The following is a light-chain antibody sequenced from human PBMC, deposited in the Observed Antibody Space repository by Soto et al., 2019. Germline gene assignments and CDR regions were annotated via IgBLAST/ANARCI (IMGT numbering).Light chain of an antibody. CDR2: KAS. V-gene: IGKV1-5*03. Sequence: DIQMTQSPSTLSGSVGDRVTITCRASQTISSWLAWYQQKPGKAPKLLIYKASTLKSGVPSRFSGSGSGTEFTLTISSLQPDDFAAYYCQHYGSYSGTFGQGTKVDIK. CDR1: QTISSW. J-gene: IGKJ1*01. CDR3: QHYGSYSGT.